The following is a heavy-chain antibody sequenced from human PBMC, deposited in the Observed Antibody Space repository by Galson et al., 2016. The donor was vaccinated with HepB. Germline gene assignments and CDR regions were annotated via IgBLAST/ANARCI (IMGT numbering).Heavy chain of an antibody. CDR2: ISAYRGNT. CDR3: ARDRDAALDY. D-gene: IGHD6-13*01. J-gene: IGHJ4*02. CDR1: GYTFTNNG. Sequence: SVKVSCKASGYTFTNNGMSWGRQAPGQGLEWMGWISAYRGNTNYAQKFQDRLTLTKDTSATTVYMELRSLRFDDMAMYYCARDRDAALDYWGQGALVTVSS. V-gene: IGHV1-18*03.